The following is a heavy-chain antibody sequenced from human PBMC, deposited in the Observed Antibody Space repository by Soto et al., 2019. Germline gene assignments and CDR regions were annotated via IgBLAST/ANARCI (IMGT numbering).Heavy chain of an antibody. V-gene: IGHV1-69*02. CDR2: IIPILGIA. J-gene: IGHJ6*03. Sequence: ASVKVSCKASGGTFSSYTISWVRQAPGQGLEWMGRIIPILGIANYAQKFQGRVTITADKSTSTAYMELSSLRSEDTAVYYCATRITRVGGVIDYYYYMDVWGKGTTVTVSS. D-gene: IGHD3-10*01. CDR1: GGTFSSYT. CDR3: ATRITRVGGVIDYYYYMDV.